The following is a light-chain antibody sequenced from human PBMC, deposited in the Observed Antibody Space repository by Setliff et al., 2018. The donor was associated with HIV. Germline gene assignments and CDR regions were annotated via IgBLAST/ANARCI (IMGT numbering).Light chain of an antibody. CDR1: SSDVGIYNL. Sequence: QSALTQPASVSGSPGQSITISCTGTSSDVGIYNLVSWFQQHPGKAPKLMIYEVTKRPSGVSDRFSGSKSGSTASLTISGLQAEDEAEYYCCSYAGSNTLRVFGGGTKVTVL. V-gene: IGLV2-23*02. CDR3: CSYAGSNTLRV. CDR2: EVT. J-gene: IGLJ3*02.